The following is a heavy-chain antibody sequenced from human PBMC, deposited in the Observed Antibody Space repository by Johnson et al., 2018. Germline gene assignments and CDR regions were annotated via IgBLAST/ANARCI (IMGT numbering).Heavy chain of an antibody. CDR3: ARSGSPYYYYYMDV. Sequence: QVQLVESGAEVKKPGASVKVSCKASGYTFTSYDVNWVRQATGQGLEWMGWMNPNSGNTGYAQKFQGRVPMTRNTSISTAYMELSSLRSEDTAIYFCARSGSPYYYYYMDVWGKGTTVTVSS. CDR1: GYTFTSYD. CDR2: MNPNSGNT. D-gene: IGHD2-15*01. J-gene: IGHJ6*03. V-gene: IGHV1-8*01.